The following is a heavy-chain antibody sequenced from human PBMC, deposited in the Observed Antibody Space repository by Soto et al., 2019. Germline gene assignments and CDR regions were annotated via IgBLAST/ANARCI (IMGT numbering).Heavy chain of an antibody. CDR2: IIPILGIA. CDR1: GGTFSSYT. J-gene: IGHJ4*02. V-gene: IGHV1-69*02. CDR3: ARGKGAYGDSITPAPFDY. D-gene: IGHD4-17*01. Sequence: QVQLVQSGAEVKKPGSSVKVSCKASGGTFSSYTISWVRQAPGQGLEWMGRIIPILGIANYAQKFQGRVTITAGKSTSTAYMELSSLRSEDTAVYYCARGKGAYGDSITPAPFDYWGQGTLVTVSS.